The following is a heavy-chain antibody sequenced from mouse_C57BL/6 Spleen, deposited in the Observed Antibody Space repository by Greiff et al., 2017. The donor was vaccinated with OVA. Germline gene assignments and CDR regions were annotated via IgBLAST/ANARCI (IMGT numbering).Heavy chain of an antibody. CDR2: ISDGGSYT. V-gene: IGHV5-4*03. Sequence: EVMLVESGGGLVKPGGSLKLSCAASGFTFSSYAMSWVRQTPEKRLEWVATISDGGSYTYYPDNVKGRFTISRDNAKNNLYLQMSHLKSEDTAMYYCARVYYDYEGYAMDYWGQGTSVTVSS. J-gene: IGHJ4*01. CDR1: GFTFSSYA. CDR3: ARVYYDYEGYAMDY. D-gene: IGHD2-4*01.